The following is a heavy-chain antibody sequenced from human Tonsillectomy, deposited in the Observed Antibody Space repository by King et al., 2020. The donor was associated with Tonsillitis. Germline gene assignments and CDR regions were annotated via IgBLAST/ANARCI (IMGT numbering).Heavy chain of an antibody. CDR3: TKAVTPVRCGMDV. D-gene: IGHD4-23*01. Sequence: DVQLVESGGGLVQPGGSLRLSCAASGFTFSTYGMNWVRQAPGKGLEWVASIGGTGETPYYVDSVKGRFTISRDNLKNTLYLQMNSLRAEDTAVYYCTKAVTPVRCGMDVWGQGTTVSVSS. CDR2: IGGTGETP. V-gene: IGHV3-23*04. CDR1: GFTFSTYG. J-gene: IGHJ6*02.